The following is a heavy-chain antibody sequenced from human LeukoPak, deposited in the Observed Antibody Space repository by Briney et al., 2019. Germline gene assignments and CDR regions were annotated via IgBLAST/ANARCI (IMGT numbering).Heavy chain of an antibody. Sequence: GGSLRLSCAASGFTFSDYYMSWIRQAPGKGLEWVSYISSSGNTKYYADSVKGRFTISRDNAKNSLYLQMNSLSAEDTAVYYCAELGITMIGGVWGKGTTVTISS. V-gene: IGHV3-11*04. CDR3: AELGITMIGGV. D-gene: IGHD3-10*02. J-gene: IGHJ6*04. CDR2: ISSSGNTK. CDR1: GFTFSDYY.